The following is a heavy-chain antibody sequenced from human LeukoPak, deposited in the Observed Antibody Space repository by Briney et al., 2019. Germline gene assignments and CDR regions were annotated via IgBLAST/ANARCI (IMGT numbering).Heavy chain of an antibody. V-gene: IGHV1-46*01. J-gene: IGHJ4*02. Sequence: VASVKVSCKASGYTFTSYYMHWVRQAPGQGLEWMGIINPSGGSTSYAQKFQGRVTMTRDISTSTVYMELSSLRSEDTAVYYRARIGELGHFDYWGQGTLVTVSS. CDR2: INPSGGST. D-gene: IGHD1-26*01. CDR1: GYTFTSYY. CDR3: ARIGELGHFDY.